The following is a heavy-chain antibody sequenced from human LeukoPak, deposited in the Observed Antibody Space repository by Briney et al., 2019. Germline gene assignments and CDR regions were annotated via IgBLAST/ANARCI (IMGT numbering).Heavy chain of an antibody. CDR2: ISGSGGST. D-gene: IGHD5-18*01. J-gene: IGHJ6*02. CDR1: GFTYSSYA. Sequence: GGSLRLSCAASGFTYSSYAMSWVRQAPGKGLEWVSAISGSGGSTYYADSVKGRFTISRDNSKNPLYLQMNSLRAEDTAVYYCAKEGGTGYSYGHYYYGMDVWGQGTTVTVSS. CDR3: AKEGGTGYSYGHYYYGMDV. V-gene: IGHV3-23*01.